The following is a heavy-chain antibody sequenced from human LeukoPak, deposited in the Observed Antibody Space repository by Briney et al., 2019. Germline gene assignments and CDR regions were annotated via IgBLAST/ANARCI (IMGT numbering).Heavy chain of an antibody. CDR3: ARGANYCSGDSCYQIFDY. V-gene: IGHV3-13*05. D-gene: IGHD2-15*01. J-gene: IGHJ4*02. CDR1: GFTFSSYD. CDR2: VGTAGDP. Sequence: SGGSLRLSCAASGFTFSSYDMHWVPQATGKGLEWVSAVGTAGDPYYPGSVKGRFSISRENAKNSLYLQMNSLRAGDTAVYYCARGANYCSGDSCYQIFDYWRQGTLVTVSS.